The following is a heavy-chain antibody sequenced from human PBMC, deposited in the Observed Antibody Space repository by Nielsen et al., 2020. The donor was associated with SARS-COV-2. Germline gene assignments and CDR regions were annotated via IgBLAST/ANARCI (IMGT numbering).Heavy chain of an antibody. V-gene: IGHV3-9*01. J-gene: IGHJ6*02. D-gene: IGHD1-1*01. CDR3: AKDTGSGMDV. CDR2: ISWNSGSI. Sequence: GGSLRLSCAASGFTFDDYAMHWVRHAPGKGLEWVSGISWNSGSIGYADSVKGRFTISRDNAKNSLYLQMNSLRAEDTALYYCAKDTGSGMDVWGQGTTVTVSS. CDR1: GFTFDDYA.